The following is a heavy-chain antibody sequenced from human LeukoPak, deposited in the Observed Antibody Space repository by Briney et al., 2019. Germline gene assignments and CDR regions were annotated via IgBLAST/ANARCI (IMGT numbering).Heavy chain of an antibody. D-gene: IGHD2-2*01. Sequence: SETLSLTCTVSGGSISSTSYYWGWIRQPPGKGLEWIGSIYYSGSTYYNPSLKSRVTISVDTSKNQFSLKLSSVTAADTAVYYCARDLEGEYCSSTSCYRYRWFDPWGQGTLVTVSS. CDR1: GGSISSTSYY. CDR3: ARDLEGEYCSSTSCYRYRWFDP. V-gene: IGHV4-39*02. J-gene: IGHJ5*02. CDR2: IYYSGST.